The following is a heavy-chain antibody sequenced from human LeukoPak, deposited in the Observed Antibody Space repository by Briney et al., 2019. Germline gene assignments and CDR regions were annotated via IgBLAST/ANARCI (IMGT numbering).Heavy chain of an antibody. Sequence: ASVKVSCKASGYTFTSYGISWVRQAPGQGLEWMGWISAYNGNTNYAQKLQGRVTMTTDTSTSTAYMELRSLRSDDTAVYYCARDGFVLDILTAYDPDFCYYGMDVWGQGTTVTVSS. CDR3: ARDGFVLDILTAYDPDFCYYGMDV. V-gene: IGHV1-18*01. CDR2: ISAYNGNT. CDR1: GYTFTSYG. D-gene: IGHD3-9*01. J-gene: IGHJ6*02.